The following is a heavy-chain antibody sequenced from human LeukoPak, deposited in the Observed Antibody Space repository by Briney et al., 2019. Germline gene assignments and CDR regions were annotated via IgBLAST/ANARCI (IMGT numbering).Heavy chain of an antibody. CDR2: ISAYNGNT. CDR3: ARDGNYYDSSGYDY. CDR1: GYTFTSYG. J-gene: IGHJ4*02. D-gene: IGHD3-22*01. Sequence: GASVKVSCKASGYTFTSYGISWVRQAPGQGLEGMGWISAYNGNTNYAQKLQGRVTMTTDTSTSTAYMELRSLRSDDTAVYYCARDGNYYDSSGYDYWGQGTLVTVSS. V-gene: IGHV1-18*01.